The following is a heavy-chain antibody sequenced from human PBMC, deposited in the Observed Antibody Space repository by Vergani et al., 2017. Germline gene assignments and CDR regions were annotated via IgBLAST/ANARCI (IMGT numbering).Heavy chain of an antibody. CDR3: ARDLMMGYSSSWGWFDP. CDR2: TYYRSKWYN. Sequence: QVQLQQSGPGLVKPSQTLSLTCAISGDSVSSNSAAWNWIRQSPSRGLEWLGRTYYRSKWYNDYAVSVKSRITIHPDTSKNQFSLQLNSVTPEDTAVYYCARDLMMGYSSSWGWFDPWGQGTLVTVSS. J-gene: IGHJ5*02. V-gene: IGHV6-1*01. CDR1: GDSVSSNSAA. D-gene: IGHD6-6*01.